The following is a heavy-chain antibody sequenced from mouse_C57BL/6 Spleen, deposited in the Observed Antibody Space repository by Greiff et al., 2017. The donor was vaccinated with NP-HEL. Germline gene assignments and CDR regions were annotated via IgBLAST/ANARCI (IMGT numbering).Heavy chain of an antibody. Sequence: QVHVKQSGAELVKPGASVKMSCKASGYTFTTYPIEWMKQNHGKSLEWIGNFHPYNDDTKYNEKFKGKATLTVEKSSSTVYLELSRLTSDDSAVYYCAIHYYGSSYWYFDVWGTGTTVTVSS. CDR3: AIHYYGSSYWYFDV. J-gene: IGHJ1*03. CDR1: GYTFTTYP. D-gene: IGHD1-1*01. V-gene: IGHV1-47*01. CDR2: FHPYNDDT.